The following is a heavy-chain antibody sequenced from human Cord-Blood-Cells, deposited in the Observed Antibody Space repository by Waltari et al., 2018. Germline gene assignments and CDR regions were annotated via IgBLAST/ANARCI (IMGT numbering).Heavy chain of an antibody. D-gene: IGHD3-10*01. CDR1: GGSFSGYY. CDR3: ARNYGSGSPFDY. V-gene: IGHV4-34*01. J-gene: IGHJ4*02. CDR2: INHSGST. Sequence: QVQLQQWGAGLLKPSETLSLTCAVYGGSFSGYYWSWLRPPPGKGLEWIGEINHSGSTNYNPSLKSRVTISVDTSKNQFSLKLSSVTAADTAVYYCARNYGSGSPFDYWGQGTLVTVSS.